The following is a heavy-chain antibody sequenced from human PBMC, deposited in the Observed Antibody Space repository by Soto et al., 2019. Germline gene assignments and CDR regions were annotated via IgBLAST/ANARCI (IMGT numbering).Heavy chain of an antibody. CDR2: ISSSSSYI. CDR1: GFTFISYS. D-gene: IGHD3-3*01. J-gene: IGHJ6*02. Sequence: EVQLVESGGGLVKPGGSLRLSCAASGFTFISYSMNWVRQAPGKGLEWVSSISSSSSYIYYADSVKGRFTISRDNAKISLYLQMNSLRAEDTAVYYCARTWNYYYYYGMDVWGQGTTVNVSS. CDR3: ARTWNYYYYYGMDV. V-gene: IGHV3-21*01.